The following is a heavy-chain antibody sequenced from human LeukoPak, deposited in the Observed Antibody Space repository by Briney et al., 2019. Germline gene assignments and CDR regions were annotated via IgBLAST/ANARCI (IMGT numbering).Heavy chain of an antibody. CDR3: SLFLVVAATGRRWFDP. V-gene: IGHV1-18*01. D-gene: IGHD2-15*01. CDR1: GCTFTSYG. CDR2: ISPNNDNT. J-gene: IGHJ5*02. Sequence: GASVKVSCKASGCTFTSYGISWVRQAPGQGLEWMGWISPNNDNTNYAQKFQGRVTMTTDTSTSTAYMELSSLRSEDTAVYYCSLFLVVAATGRRWFDPWGQGTLVTVSS.